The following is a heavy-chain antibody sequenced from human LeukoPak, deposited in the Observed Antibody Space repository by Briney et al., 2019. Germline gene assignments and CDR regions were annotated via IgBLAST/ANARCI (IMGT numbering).Heavy chain of an antibody. J-gene: IGHJ4*02. CDR2: ISWNSGSI. V-gene: IGHV3-9*01. CDR1: GFTFDDYA. CDR3: ARGPSSNWSGLDF. Sequence: GGSLRLSCAASGFTFDDYAMHWVRQAPGKGLEWVSGISWNSGSIGYADSVKGRFTISRDNAKNSLYLQMNSLRAEDTALYYCARGPSSNWSGLDFWGQGTLLTVSS. D-gene: IGHD6-13*01.